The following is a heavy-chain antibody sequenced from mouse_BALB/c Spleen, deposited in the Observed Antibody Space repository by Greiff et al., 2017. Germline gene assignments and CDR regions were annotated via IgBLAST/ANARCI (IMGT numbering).Heavy chain of an antibody. J-gene: IGHJ4*01. Sequence: EVQRVESGGGLVKPGGSLKLSCAASGFTFSSYAMSWVRQTPEKRLEWVASISSGGSTYYPDSVKGRFTISRDNARNILYLQMSSLRSEDTAMYYCARGWQFITTATGAMDYWGQGTSVTVSS. D-gene: IGHD1-2*01. V-gene: IGHV5-6-5*01. CDR3: ARGWQFITTATGAMDY. CDR1: GFTFSSYA. CDR2: ISSGGST.